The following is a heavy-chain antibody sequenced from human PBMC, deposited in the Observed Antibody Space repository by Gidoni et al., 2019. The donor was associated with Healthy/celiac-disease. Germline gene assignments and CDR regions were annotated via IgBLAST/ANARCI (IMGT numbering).Heavy chain of an antibody. J-gene: IGHJ6*02. CDR2: MNPNSGNT. CDR3: ARVRYKKIRIAVAAHYYYGMDV. V-gene: IGHV1-8*01. D-gene: IGHD6-19*01. Sequence: QVQLVQSGAEVKKPGASVKVSCKASGYTFTSYDINWVRQATGQGLEWMGWMNPNSGNTGYAQKFQGRVTMTRNTSISTAYMELSSLRSEDTAVYYCARVRYKKIRIAVAAHYYYGMDVWGQGTTVTVSS. CDR1: GYTFTSYD.